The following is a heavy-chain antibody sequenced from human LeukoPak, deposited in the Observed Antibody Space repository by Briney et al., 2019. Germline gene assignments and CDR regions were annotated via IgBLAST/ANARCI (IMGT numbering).Heavy chain of an antibody. Sequence: GGSLRLSCAASGFTFSSYGMHWVRQAPGKGLEWVAVIWYDGNNKYYADSVKGRFTISRENSKNTLYLQMNSLRAEDTAVYYCARSTSSEYDIYHFDYWGQGTLVTVSS. CDR3: ARSTSSEYDIYHFDY. CDR1: GFTFSSYG. J-gene: IGHJ4*02. CDR2: IWYDGNNK. D-gene: IGHD3-9*01. V-gene: IGHV3-33*01.